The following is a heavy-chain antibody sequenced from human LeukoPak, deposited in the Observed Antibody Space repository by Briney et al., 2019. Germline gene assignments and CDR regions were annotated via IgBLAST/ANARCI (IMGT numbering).Heavy chain of an antibody. D-gene: IGHD3-22*01. J-gene: IGHJ4*02. Sequence: GASVKVSCTASGYTFTAYYIHWVRQAPGQGLEWMGWINPNSGGTNYAKKFQGRVTMTRDTSISTAYMELSRLRSDDTAVYFCARRCDTSSYYTYYFDYCGQGTLVTVSS. CDR2: INPNSGGT. V-gene: IGHV1-2*02. CDR3: ARRCDTSSYYTYYFDY. CDR1: GYTFTAYY.